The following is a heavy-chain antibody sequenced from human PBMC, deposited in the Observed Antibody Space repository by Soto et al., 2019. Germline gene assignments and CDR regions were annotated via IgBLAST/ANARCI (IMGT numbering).Heavy chain of an antibody. CDR3: AKDSGPYYDQPYYFNY. J-gene: IGHJ4*02. V-gene: IGHV3-23*01. CDR2: IGGSAGST. Sequence: GGSLRLSCAAYGFTVSNYAMSWVRQAPGKGLEWVSGIGGSAGSTYYADSVKGRFTISRDNSKNTLYLQMNSLRAEDTALYYCAKDSGPYYDQPYYFNYWGQGTLVTVSS. D-gene: IGHD3-3*01. CDR1: GFTVSNYA.